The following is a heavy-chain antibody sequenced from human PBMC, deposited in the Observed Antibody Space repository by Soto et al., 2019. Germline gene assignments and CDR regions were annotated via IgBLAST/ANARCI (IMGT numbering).Heavy chain of an antibody. V-gene: IGHV1-18*01. CDR1: GYTFTNYG. Sequence: EASVKVSCKASGYTFTNYGISWVRQAPGQGLEWMGWINTYNGNTNHAQKLQGRVTMTTDTSTSTAYMELRSLRSDDTAVYYCARGVGSGTYYNQYNWFDPWGQGTLVTAPQ. CDR2: INTYNGNT. CDR3: ARGVGSGTYYNQYNWFDP. J-gene: IGHJ5*02. D-gene: IGHD3-10*01.